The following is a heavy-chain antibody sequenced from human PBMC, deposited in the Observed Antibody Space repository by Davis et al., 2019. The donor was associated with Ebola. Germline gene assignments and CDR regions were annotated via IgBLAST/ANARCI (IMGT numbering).Heavy chain of an antibody. CDR3: ARGRSSPRYYYYYMDV. Sequence: MPSETLSLTCTLSGGSISSYYWSWIRQPPGKGLEWIGYIYYSGSTNYNPSLKSRVTISVDTSKNQFSLKLSSVTAADTAVYYCARGRSSPRYYYYYMDVWGKGTTVTVSS. J-gene: IGHJ6*03. CDR1: GGSISSYY. D-gene: IGHD2-2*01. CDR2: IYYSGST. V-gene: IGHV4-59*01.